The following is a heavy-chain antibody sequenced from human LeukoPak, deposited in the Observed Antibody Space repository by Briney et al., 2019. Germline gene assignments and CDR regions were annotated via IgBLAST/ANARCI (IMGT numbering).Heavy chain of an antibody. CDR1: GGSISSYY. CDR3: AAYPYYYDSSGPMYYFDY. J-gene: IGHJ4*02. CDR2: IYYSGST. D-gene: IGHD3-22*01. Sequence: SETLSLTCTVSGGSISSYYWSWIRQSPGKGLEWIGYIYYSGSTNYNPSLKSRVTISVDTSKNQFSLKLSSVTAADTAVYYCAAYPYYYDSSGPMYYFDYWGQGTLVTVSS. V-gene: IGHV4-59*01.